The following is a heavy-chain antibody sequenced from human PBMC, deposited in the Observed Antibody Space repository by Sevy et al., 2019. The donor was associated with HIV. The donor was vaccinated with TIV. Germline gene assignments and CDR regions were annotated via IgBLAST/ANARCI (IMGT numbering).Heavy chain of an antibody. Sequence: GGPLRLSCAASGFTFSKYWMGWVRQAPGKGLEWVANIKQDAGQKYYVDSVKGRLTISRDNAKNSLYLQMNSLRAEDTAVYFCARDDGNYYFHYWGQGTLVTVSS. CDR3: ARDDGNYYFHY. V-gene: IGHV3-7*01. D-gene: IGHD1-7*01. CDR2: IKQDAGQK. CDR1: GFTFSKYW. J-gene: IGHJ4*02.